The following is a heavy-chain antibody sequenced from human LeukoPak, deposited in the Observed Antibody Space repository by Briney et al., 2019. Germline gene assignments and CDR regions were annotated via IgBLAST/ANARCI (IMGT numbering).Heavy chain of an antibody. CDR3: ARDRVPFIGKYYFDY. V-gene: IGHV3-30*03. Sequence: GGSLRLSCAASGFTFSSYGMHWVRQAPGKGLEWVAVISYDGSNKYYADSVKGRFTISRDNSKNTLYLQMNSLRAEDTAVYYCARDRVPFIGKYYFDYWGQGTLVTVSS. CDR2: ISYDGSNK. CDR1: GFTFSSYG. J-gene: IGHJ4*02. D-gene: IGHD1-26*01.